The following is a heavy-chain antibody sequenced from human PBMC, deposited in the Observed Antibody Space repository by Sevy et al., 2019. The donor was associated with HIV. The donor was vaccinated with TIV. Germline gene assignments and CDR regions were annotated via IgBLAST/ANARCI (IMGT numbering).Heavy chain of an antibody. CDR2: ISWDGGST. CDR3: AKDYGYSYGTGGGMDV. V-gene: IGHV3-43D*03. CDR1: GFTFDDYA. D-gene: IGHD5-18*01. Sequence: GGSLRLSCAASGFTFDDYAMHWVRQAPGKGLEWVSLISWDGGSTYYADSVKGRFTISRDNSKNSLYLQMNSLRAEDTALYYCAKDYGYSYGTGGGMDVWGKGTTVTV. J-gene: IGHJ6*04.